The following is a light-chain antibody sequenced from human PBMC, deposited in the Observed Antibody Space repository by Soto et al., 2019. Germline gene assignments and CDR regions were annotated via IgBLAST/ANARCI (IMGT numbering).Light chain of an antibody. V-gene: IGKV1-6*01. J-gene: IGKJ1*01. CDR2: DAS. Sequence: IQMTQSPSALSASVGDRFTIACQASQDIIDVLNWYQQQPGKAPKVLIYDASKLQTGVPSRFSGSRSGTEFTLTISSLQPEDFASYYCLQDYGDSWTFGQGTKVDI. CDR1: QDIIDV. CDR3: LQDYGDSWT.